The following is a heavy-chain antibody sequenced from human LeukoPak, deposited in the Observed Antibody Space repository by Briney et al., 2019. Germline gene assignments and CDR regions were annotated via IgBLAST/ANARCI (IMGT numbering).Heavy chain of an antibody. J-gene: IGHJ6*03. CDR2: IYTSGST. CDR3: AGLYAAYYYYMDV. Sequence: SSETLSLTCTVSGGSISSYYWSWIRQPPGKGLEWIGYIYTSGSTNYNPSLKSRVTISVDTSKNQFSLKLSSVTAADTAVYYCAGLYAAYYYYMDVWGKGTTVTVSS. D-gene: IGHD2-2*01. V-gene: IGHV4-4*09. CDR1: GGSISSYY.